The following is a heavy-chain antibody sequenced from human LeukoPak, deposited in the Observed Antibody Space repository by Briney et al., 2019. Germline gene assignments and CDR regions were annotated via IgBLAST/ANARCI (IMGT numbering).Heavy chain of an antibody. CDR3: AKDRPTWPIDY. CDR2: ISSSGGNT. V-gene: IGHV3-23*01. CDR1: GFTFTSYS. D-gene: IGHD5-12*01. J-gene: IGHJ4*02. Sequence: RGSLRLSRAASGFTFTSYSMSSVRQAPGQGLEWVSSISSSGGNTHYARAVKGRFTISRDNSKNTLSLQMTSLRAEDRAVYYCAKDRPTWPIDYWGQGTLVTVSS.